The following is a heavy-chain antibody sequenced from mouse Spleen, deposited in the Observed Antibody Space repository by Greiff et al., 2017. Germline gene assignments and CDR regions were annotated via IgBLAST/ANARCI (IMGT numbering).Heavy chain of an antibody. V-gene: IGHV5-9-4*01. CDR2: ISSGGSYT. J-gene: IGHJ2*01. Sequence: EVMLVESGGGLVKPGGSLKLSCAASGFTFSSYAMSWVRQSPEKRLEWVAEISSGGSYTYYPDTVTGRFTISRDNAKNTLYLEMSSLRSEDTAMYYCARVDYYGSSFFDYWGQGTTLTVSS. CDR1: GFTFSSYA. D-gene: IGHD1-1*01. CDR3: ARVDYYGSSFFDY.